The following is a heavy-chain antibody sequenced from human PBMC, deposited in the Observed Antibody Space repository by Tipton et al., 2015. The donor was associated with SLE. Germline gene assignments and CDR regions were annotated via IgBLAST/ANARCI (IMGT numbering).Heavy chain of an antibody. D-gene: IGHD6-19*01. CDR2: MYFSGNT. Sequence: TLSLTCTVSGGSIMNTHYSWGWVRQPPGKGLDWIGTMYFSGNTYYNPSLKSRVAISLDTSKNQLSLNLSSVTAADTAVYYCARQAHDTGWYEHFDHWGQGPLLAVSS. V-gene: IGHV4-39*07. CDR3: ARQAHDTGWYEHFDH. J-gene: IGHJ4*02. CDR1: GGSIMNTHYS.